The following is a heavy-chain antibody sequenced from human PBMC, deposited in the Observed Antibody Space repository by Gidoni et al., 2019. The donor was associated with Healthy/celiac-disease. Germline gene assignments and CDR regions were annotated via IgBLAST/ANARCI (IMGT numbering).Heavy chain of an antibody. V-gene: IGHV1-69*02. D-gene: IGHD3-9*01. J-gene: IGHJ4*02. CDR3: ARTSANYYDILTGSAAQPIDY. CDR1: GGTFSSYT. Sequence: QVQLVQSGAEVKKPGSSVKVPCKASGGTFSSYTISWVRQAPGQGLEWMGRIIPILGIANYAQKFQGRVTITADKSTSTAYMELSSLRSEDTAVYYCARTSANYYDILTGSAAQPIDYWGQGTLVTVSS. CDR2: IIPILGIA.